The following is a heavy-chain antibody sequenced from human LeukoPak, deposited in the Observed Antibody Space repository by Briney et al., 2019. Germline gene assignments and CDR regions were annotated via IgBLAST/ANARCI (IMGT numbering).Heavy chain of an antibody. V-gene: IGHV1-69*02. D-gene: IGHD6-19*01. CDR2: IIPILGIA. CDR1: GGTFSSYT. Sequence: SVKVSCKASGGTFSSYTISWVRQAPGQGLKWMGRIIPILGIANYAQKFQGRVTITADKSTSTAYMELSSLRSEDTAVYYCARHTHSSGWVFDYWGQGTLVTVSS. CDR3: ARHTHSSGWVFDY. J-gene: IGHJ4*02.